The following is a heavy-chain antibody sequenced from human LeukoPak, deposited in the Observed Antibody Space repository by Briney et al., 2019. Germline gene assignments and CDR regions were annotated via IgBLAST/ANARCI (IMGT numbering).Heavy chain of an antibody. J-gene: IGHJ4*02. Sequence: PGGSLRLSCAASGFTFRSYGMHWVRPAPGKGLEWGSVIYSGGSTYYGDSVKGRFNISRDNSKNTLYLQMNSLRAEDTAVYYCATTQYSGYDSSGWYYFDYWGQGTLVTVSS. V-gene: IGHV3-66*01. CDR3: ATTQYSGYDSSGWYYFDY. D-gene: IGHD5-12*01. CDR1: GFTFRSYG. CDR2: IYSGGST.